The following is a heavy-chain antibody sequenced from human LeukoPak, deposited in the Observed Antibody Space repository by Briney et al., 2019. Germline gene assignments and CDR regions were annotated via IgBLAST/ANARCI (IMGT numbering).Heavy chain of an antibody. D-gene: IGHD5-12*01. CDR1: GGSISSSSYY. J-gene: IGHJ4*02. CDR2: INHSGST. V-gene: IGHV4-39*07. CDR3: ARGFVSGCFDY. Sequence: PSETLSLTCTVSGGSISSSSYYWSWIRQPPGKALEWIGEINHSGSTNYNPSLKSRVTISVDTSKNQFSLKLTSVTAADTAVYYCARGFVSGCFDYWGQGSLVTVSS.